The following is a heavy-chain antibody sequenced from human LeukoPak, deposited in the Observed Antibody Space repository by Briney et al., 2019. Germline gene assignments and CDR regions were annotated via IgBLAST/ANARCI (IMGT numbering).Heavy chain of an antibody. Sequence: ASVKVSCKASGYTFTSYAMHWVRQAPGQRLEWMGWINAGNGNTKYSQKFQGRVTITRDTSASTAYMELSSLRSEDTAVYYCARDGEYSSSWSAEYFQHWGQGTLVTVSS. CDR2: INAGNGNT. CDR3: ARDGEYSSSWSAEYFQH. J-gene: IGHJ1*01. D-gene: IGHD6-13*01. CDR1: GYTFTSYA. V-gene: IGHV1-3*01.